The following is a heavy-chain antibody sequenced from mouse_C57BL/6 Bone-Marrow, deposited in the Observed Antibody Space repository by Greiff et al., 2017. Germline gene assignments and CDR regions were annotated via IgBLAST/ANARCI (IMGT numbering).Heavy chain of an antibody. CDR3: TTCSNYYAMDY. J-gene: IGHJ4*01. V-gene: IGHV14-1*01. CDR2: IDPEDGDT. Sequence: EVQLQQSGAELVRPGASVKLSCTASGFNINDYYMHWVKQRPEQGLEWIGRIDPEDGDTEYAPKFQGKATMTADTSSTTAYLQLSSLTSEDTAVYYCTTCSNYYAMDYWGQGTSVTVSS. D-gene: IGHD2-5*01. CDR1: GFNINDYY.